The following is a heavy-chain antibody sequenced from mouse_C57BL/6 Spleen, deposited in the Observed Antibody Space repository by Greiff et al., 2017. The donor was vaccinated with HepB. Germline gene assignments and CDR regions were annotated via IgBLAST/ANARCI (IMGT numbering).Heavy chain of an antibody. V-gene: IGHV1-7*01. D-gene: IGHD2-4*01. Sequence: QVQLQQSGAELAKPGASVKLSCKASGYTFTSYWMHWVKQRPGQGLEWIGYINPSSGYTKYNQKFKDKATLTADKSSSTAYRQLSSLTSEDSAVYYGANIYYDYDGSYWGQGTTLTVSS. CDR3: ANIYYDYDGSY. J-gene: IGHJ2*01. CDR2: INPSSGYT. CDR1: GYTFTSYW.